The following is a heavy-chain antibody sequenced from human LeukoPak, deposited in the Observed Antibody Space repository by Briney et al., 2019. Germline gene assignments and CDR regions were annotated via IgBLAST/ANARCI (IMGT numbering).Heavy chain of an antibody. Sequence: ASVKVSCKASGYTLTSYYMHWVRQAPGQGLEWMGIINPSGGSTSYAQKFQGRVTMTRDMSTSTVYMELSSLRSEDTAVYYCARSRIVGAITDYWGQGTLVTVSS. CDR2: INPSGGST. V-gene: IGHV1-46*01. CDR1: GYTLTSYY. D-gene: IGHD1-26*01. CDR3: ARSRIVGAITDY. J-gene: IGHJ4*02.